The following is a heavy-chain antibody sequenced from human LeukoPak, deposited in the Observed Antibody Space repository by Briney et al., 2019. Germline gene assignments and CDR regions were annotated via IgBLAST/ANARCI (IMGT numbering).Heavy chain of an antibody. V-gene: IGHV5-51*01. J-gene: IGHJ6*03. Sequence: GESLKISCKGSGYTFSSYWIGWVRQMPGKGLEWMGIIYPDDSDTRYSPSFQGQVTISADKSISTAYLQWSSLKASDTAMYYCARLAYCSNDVCYSDYYYSMDVWGKGTTVTVSS. CDR3: ARLAYCSNDVCYSDYYYSMDV. CDR2: IYPDDSDT. CDR1: GYTFSSYW. D-gene: IGHD2-8*01.